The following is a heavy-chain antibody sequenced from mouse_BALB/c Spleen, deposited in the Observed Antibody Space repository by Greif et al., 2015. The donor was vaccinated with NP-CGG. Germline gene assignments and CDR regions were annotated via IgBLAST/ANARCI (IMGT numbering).Heavy chain of an antibody. CDR1: GYSITSGYY. CDR3: AKDAMDY. V-gene: IGHV3-6*02. J-gene: IGHJ4*01. CDR2: ISYDGSN. Sequence: EVQVVESGPGLVKPSQSLSLTCSVTGYSITSGYYWNWIRQFPGNKPEWMGYISYDGSNNYNPSLKNRISITRDTSKNQFFLKLNSVTTEDTATYYCAKDAMDYWGQGTSVTVSS.